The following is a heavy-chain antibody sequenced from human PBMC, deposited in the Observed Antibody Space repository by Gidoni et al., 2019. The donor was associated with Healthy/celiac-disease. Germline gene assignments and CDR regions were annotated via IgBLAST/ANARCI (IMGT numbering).Heavy chain of an antibody. V-gene: IGHV3-74*01. D-gene: IGHD2-2*01. CDR2: INSDGSST. Sequence: EVQLVESGVGLVQPGWSLRLSCAASGFTFSSYWMHWVRQAPGKGLVWVSRINSDGSSTSYADSVKGRFTISRDNAKNTLYLQMNSLRAEDTAVYYCAREGPAAHKDYWGQGTLVTVSS. J-gene: IGHJ4*02. CDR1: GFTFSSYW. CDR3: AREGPAAHKDY.